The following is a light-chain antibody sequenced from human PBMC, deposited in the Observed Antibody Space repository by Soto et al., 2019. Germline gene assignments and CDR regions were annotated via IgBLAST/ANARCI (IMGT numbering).Light chain of an antibody. J-gene: IGLJ3*02. CDR2: DVS. V-gene: IGLV2-23*02. CDR1: SSDVGSYNL. CDR3: CSYADNSRV. Sequence: QSALTQPASVSGSPGQSITISCTGTSSDVGSYNLVSWYQQHPGKAPKLIIYDVSKPPSGVSNRFSGSKSGNTASLTISGLQAEDEADYYCCSYADNSRVFGGGTKLTVL.